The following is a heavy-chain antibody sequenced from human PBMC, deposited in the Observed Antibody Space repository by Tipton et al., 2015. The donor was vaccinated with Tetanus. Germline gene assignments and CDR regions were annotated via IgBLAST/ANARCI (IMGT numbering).Heavy chain of an antibody. CDR2: ISASGRNT. CDR3: ARWLEGSIAELDY. Sequence: GSLRLSCVASGFIVSSHYMIWVRQAPGKGLEWVSAISASGRNTYYADSVKGRFTSSRDNSKNIHYLEMSSLRAEDTAVYYCARWLEGSIAELDYWGQGTLVAVSS. J-gene: IGHJ4*02. CDR1: GFIVSSHY. D-gene: IGHD5-18*01. V-gene: IGHV3-23*01.